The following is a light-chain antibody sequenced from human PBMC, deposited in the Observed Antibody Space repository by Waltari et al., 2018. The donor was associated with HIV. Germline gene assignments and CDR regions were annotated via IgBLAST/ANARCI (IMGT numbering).Light chain of an antibody. J-gene: IGLJ3*02. CDR1: SSNIGRNY. Sequence: QSVLTQPPSASGTPGQRVAISCSGSSSNIGRNYVYWYQKLPGTAPKVLIYRSNQRRSGVPDRFSGSKSGTSASLAISALLSEDEADYYCATWDDSLSGPVFGGGTKLTVL. V-gene: IGLV1-47*01. CDR2: RSN. CDR3: ATWDDSLSGPV.